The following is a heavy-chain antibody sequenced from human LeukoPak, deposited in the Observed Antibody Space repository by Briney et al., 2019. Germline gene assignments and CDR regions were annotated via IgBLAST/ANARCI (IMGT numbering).Heavy chain of an antibody. Sequence: SETLSLTCTVSGGSISSYYWSWIRQPAGKGLEWIGRIYTSGSTNYNPSLKSRVTISVDKSKNQFSLKLSSVTAADTAVYYCASSYYYDSGSYLGLGYWGQGTLVTVSS. J-gene: IGHJ4*02. V-gene: IGHV4-4*07. D-gene: IGHD3-10*01. CDR2: IYTSGST. CDR3: ASSYYYDSGSYLGLGY. CDR1: GGSISSYY.